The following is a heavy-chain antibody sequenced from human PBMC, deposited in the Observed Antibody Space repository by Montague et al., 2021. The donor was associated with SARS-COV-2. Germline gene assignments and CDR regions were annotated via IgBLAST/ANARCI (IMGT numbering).Heavy chain of an antibody. CDR2: LYTSGST. CDR1: GGSISNYY. D-gene: IGHD6-19*01. Sequence: SETLSLTCTVSGGSISNYYWTWIRQPAGKGLEWIGRLYTSGSTTYNPSLTSRVTMSVDTSKNQFSLNVTSVTAADTAIYYCARESGYSSGWRYYYGMDVWGQGTTVTVS. CDR3: ARESGYSSGWRYYYGMDV. V-gene: IGHV4-4*07. J-gene: IGHJ6*02.